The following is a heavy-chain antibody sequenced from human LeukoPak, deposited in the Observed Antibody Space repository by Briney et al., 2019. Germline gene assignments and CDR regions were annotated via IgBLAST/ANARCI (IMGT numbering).Heavy chain of an antibody. CDR2: IKSKTDGGTT. CDR1: GFTFSNAW. D-gene: IGHD2-2*02. CDR3: ITDPHSDIVVVPAAIGGYYYGMDV. Sequence: GGSLRLSCAASGFTFSNAWMSWVRQAPGKGLEWVGRIKSKTDGGTTDYAAPVKGRFTISRDDSKNTLYLQMNSLKTEDTAVYYCITDPHSDIVVVPAAIGGYYYGMDVWGQGTTVTVSS. J-gene: IGHJ6*02. V-gene: IGHV3-15*01.